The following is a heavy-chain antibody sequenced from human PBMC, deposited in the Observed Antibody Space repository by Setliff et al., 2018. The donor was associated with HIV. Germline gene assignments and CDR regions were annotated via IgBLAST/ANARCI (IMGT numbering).Heavy chain of an antibody. CDR3: AARGRPYYYGSGSYYYFDY. Sequence: SETLSLTCAVYGGSFSDYYWSWIRQPPGKGLEWIGEINHSGSTNYNPSLKSRVTISVDTSKNQFSLKLSSVTAADTAVYYCAARGRPYYYGSGSYYYFDYWGQGTLVTVSS. V-gene: IGHV4-34*01. D-gene: IGHD3-10*01. CDR1: GGSFSDYY. J-gene: IGHJ4*02. CDR2: INHSGST.